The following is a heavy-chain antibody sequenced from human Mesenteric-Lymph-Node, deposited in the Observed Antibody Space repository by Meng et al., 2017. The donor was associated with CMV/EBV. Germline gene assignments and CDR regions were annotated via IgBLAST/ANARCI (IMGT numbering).Heavy chain of an antibody. CDR3: ARSESGYDCFDS. Sequence: GSLRLSCTVSGGSFSSYYWSWIRQPPGKGLEWIGFIYYSGGTNYNPSLKSRVTISLDKSKNQFSLRLSSVTAADTAIYYCARSESGYDCFDSWGQGTLVTVSS. J-gene: IGHJ4*02. D-gene: IGHD5-12*01. V-gene: IGHV4-59*01. CDR2: IYYSGGT. CDR1: GGSFSSYY.